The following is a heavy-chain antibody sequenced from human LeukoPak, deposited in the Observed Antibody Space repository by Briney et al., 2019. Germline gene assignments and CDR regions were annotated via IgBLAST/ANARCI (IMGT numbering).Heavy chain of an antibody. CDR1: GGSISSHY. D-gene: IGHD6-19*01. Sequence: TSETLSLTCTVSGGSISSHYWSWIRQPPGKGLEWIGYIYYSGSTNYNPSLKSRVTISVDTSKNQFSLKLSSVTAADTAVYYCARVNAGGIAVAMSFDPWGQETLVTVSS. CDR3: ARVNAGGIAVAMSFDP. V-gene: IGHV4-59*11. J-gene: IGHJ5*02. CDR2: IYYSGST.